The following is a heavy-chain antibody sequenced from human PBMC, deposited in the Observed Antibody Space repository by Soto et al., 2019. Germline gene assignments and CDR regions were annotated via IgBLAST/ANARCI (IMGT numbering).Heavy chain of an antibody. V-gene: IGHV3-49*04. Sequence: GGSLRLSCTASGFTFGDYAMSWVRQAPGKGLEWVGFIRSKAYGGTTEYAASVKGRFTISRDDSKSIAYLQMNSLKTEHTAVYYCTRVASSWYAFDIWGQGTMVTVSS. J-gene: IGHJ3*02. CDR2: IRSKAYGGTT. D-gene: IGHD6-13*01. CDR3: TRVASSWYAFDI. CDR1: GFTFGDYA.